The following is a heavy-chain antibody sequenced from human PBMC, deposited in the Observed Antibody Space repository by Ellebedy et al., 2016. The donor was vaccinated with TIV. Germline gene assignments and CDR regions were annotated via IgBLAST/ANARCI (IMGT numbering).Heavy chain of an antibody. CDR1: GYTFTSYG. CDR2: ISAYNGNT. D-gene: IGHD1-26*01. J-gene: IGHJ4*02. CDR3: ARDGVGATMCDY. Sequence: AASVKVSCKASGYTFTSYGISWVRQAPGQGLEWMGWISAYNGNTNYAQKLQGRVTMTEDTSTDTAYMELSSLRSEDTAVYYCARDGVGATMCDYWGQGTLVTVSS. V-gene: IGHV1-18*01.